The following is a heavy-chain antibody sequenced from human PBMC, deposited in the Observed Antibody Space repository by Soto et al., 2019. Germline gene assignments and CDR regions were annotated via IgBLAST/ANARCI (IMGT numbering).Heavy chain of an antibody. CDR3: ARRLYTMPFDY. J-gene: IGHJ4*02. CDR2: VFYSGST. D-gene: IGHD2-2*01. V-gene: IGHV4-39*01. CDR1: GGPISSSSYF. Sequence: PSETLSLTCTVSGGPISSSSYFWGWIRQPPGKGLEWIGNVFYSGSTYYNPSLKSRVTISIDTSKNQFSLRLSSVTAADTAVYYCARRLYTMPFDYWGQGTLVTVSS.